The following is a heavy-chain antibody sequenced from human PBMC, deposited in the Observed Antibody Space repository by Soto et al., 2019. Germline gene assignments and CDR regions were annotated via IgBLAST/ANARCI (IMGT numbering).Heavy chain of an antibody. J-gene: IGHJ4*02. CDR1: GGSISSSNW. CDR3: ARASNKRGYSYGPDY. D-gene: IGHD5-18*01. CDR2: IYHSGST. Sequence: SENLSLTCAVSGGSISSSNWWSWVRQPPGKGLEWIGEIYHSGSTNYNPSLKSRVTISVDKSKNQFSLKLSSVTAADTAVYYCARASNKRGYSYGPDYWGQGTLVTVSS. V-gene: IGHV4-4*02.